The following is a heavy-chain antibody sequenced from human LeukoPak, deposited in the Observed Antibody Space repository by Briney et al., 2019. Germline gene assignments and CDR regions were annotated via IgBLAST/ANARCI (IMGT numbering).Heavy chain of an antibody. D-gene: IGHD2-21*02. J-gene: IGHJ4*02. CDR2: INPNSGGT. V-gene: IGHV1-2*02. CDR1: GYTFTGYY. CDR3: ARGTYCGGDCYSG. Sequence: ASVKVSCKASGYTFTGYYMHWVRQAPGQGLEWMGWINPNSGGTNYALKFQGRVTMTRDTSISTAYMELSRLRSDDTAVYYCARGTYCGGDCYSGWGQGTLVTVSS.